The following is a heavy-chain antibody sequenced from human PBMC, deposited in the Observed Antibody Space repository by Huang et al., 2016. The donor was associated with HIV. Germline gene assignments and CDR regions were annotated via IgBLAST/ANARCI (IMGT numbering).Heavy chain of an antibody. J-gene: IGHJ4*02. CDR2: INPNSGVT. Sequence: QVQLVQSGAEVKKPGASVKVSCKASGYIFIGYYIQWVRQAPGQGLEGMGRINPNSGVTKYAEKFQGRVTMTKDTSIDTAYMELRSLRSADTAGYYCARSPLLGESSSALEFWGQGTLAIVSS. D-gene: IGHD3-16*01. CDR3: ARSPLLGESSSALEF. CDR1: GYIFIGYY. V-gene: IGHV1-2*06.